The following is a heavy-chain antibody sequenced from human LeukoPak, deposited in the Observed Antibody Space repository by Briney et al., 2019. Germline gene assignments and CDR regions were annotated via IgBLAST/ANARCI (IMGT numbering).Heavy chain of an antibody. CDR1: GYTFTTYG. CDR3: ATTPTSDRDSDPHRRDKGYYYYMDV. D-gene: IGHD2-15*01. CDR2: ISTYDGST. V-gene: IGHV1-18*01. Sequence: ASVNVSCKASGYTFTTYGINWVRQAPGQGLEWMGWISTYDGSTNYAQKLRDRYTMMRDTSTSTAYMELRSLRSDDTAVYYCATTPTSDRDSDPHRRDKGYYYYMDVWGKGTTVTVSS. J-gene: IGHJ6*03.